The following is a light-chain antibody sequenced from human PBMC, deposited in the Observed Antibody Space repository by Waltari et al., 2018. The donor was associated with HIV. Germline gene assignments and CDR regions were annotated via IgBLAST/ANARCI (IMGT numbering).Light chain of an antibody. J-gene: IGKJ2*01. Sequence: EIVLTQSPATLSLSPGERATLSCRASQSVSSYLAWYQQKPGQAPRLLIYDASNRATGIPARFSGRESGTDFTLTISSLEPEDFAVYYCQQRYNWLDTFGQGTKLEIK. CDR3: QQRYNWLDT. CDR1: QSVSSY. CDR2: DAS. V-gene: IGKV3-11*01.